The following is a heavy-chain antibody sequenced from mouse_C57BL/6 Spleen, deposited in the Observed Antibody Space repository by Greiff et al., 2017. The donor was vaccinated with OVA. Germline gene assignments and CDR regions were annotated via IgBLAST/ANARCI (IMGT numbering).Heavy chain of an antibody. V-gene: IGHV3-6*01. CDR3: ARDYDYFYAMDY. Sequence: EVQRVESGPGLVKPSQSLSLTCSVTGYSITSGYYWNWIRQFPGNKLEWMGYISYDGSNNYNPSLKNRISITRDTSKNQFFLKLNSVTTEDTATYYCARDYDYFYAMDYWGQGTSVTVSS. D-gene: IGHD2-4*01. CDR1: GYSITSGYY. CDR2: ISYDGSN. J-gene: IGHJ4*01.